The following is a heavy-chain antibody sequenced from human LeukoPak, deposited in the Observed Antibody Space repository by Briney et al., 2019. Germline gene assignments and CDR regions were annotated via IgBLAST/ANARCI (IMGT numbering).Heavy chain of an antibody. CDR1: GYTFTSYG. J-gene: IGHJ4*02. CDR3: ARDQGWLPFY. V-gene: IGHV1-18*01. CDR2: ISAYNGNT. D-gene: IGHD5-12*01. Sequence: RASVKVSCKASGYTFTSYGISWVRQAPGQGLEWMGWISAYNGNTNYAQKFQGRVTMTRDTSTSTVYMELSSLRSEDTAVYYCARDQGWLPFYWGQGTLVTVSS.